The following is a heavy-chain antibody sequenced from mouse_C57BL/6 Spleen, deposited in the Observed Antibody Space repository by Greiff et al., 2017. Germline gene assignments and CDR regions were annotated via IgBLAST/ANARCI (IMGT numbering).Heavy chain of an antibody. CDR2: IYPGDGDT. V-gene: IGHV1-82*01. CDR3: ARSLITTVVAPFLDY. D-gene: IGHD1-1*01. J-gene: IGHJ2*01. Sequence: VMLVESGPELVKPGASVKISCKASGYAFSSSWMNWVKQRPGKGLEWIGRIYPGDGDTNYNGKFKGKATLTADKSSSTAYMQLSSLTSEDAAVYFCARSLITTVVAPFLDYWGQGTTLAVYS. CDR1: GYAFSSSW.